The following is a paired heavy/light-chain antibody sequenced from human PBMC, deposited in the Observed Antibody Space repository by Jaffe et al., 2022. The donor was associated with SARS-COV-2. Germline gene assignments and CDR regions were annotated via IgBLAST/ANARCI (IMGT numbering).Heavy chain of an antibody. CDR1: GGSITSNGYY. Sequence: QLQLQESGPGLVKPSETLSLICTVSGGSITSNGYYWGWIRQPPGKGLEWIGSVYYSGNTYYNPSLKSRVTISVDTSKNQLSLRLSSVTAADTAVYYCARHLGFVSGGFDFWGQGTLVTVSS. D-gene: IGHD1-26*01. CDR3: ARHLGFVSGGFDF. J-gene: IGHJ4*02. CDR2: VYYSGNT. V-gene: IGHV4-39*01.
Light chain of an antibody. CDR2: EVS. Sequence: QSALTQPPSASGSPGQSVTISCTGTSSDIGGYNYVSWYQQHPGKAPKLMIYEVSKRPSGVPDRFSGSKSGNTASLTVSRLQAEDEGDYYCSSYASSSNLVFGTGTKVTVL. CDR3: SSYASSSNLV. V-gene: IGLV2-8*01. CDR1: SSDIGGYNY. J-gene: IGLJ1*01.